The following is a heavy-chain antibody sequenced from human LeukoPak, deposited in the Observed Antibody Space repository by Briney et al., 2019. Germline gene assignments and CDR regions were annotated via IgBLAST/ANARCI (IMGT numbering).Heavy chain of an antibody. J-gene: IGHJ3*02. D-gene: IGHD1-20*01. CDR3: AKVRGGIIGTQDAFDI. V-gene: IGHV3-30*02. Sequence: PGGSLRLSWAASGFTFSSYGMHWVRQAPGKGLEWVAFIRYDGSNKYYADSVKGRFTISRDNSKNTLYLQMNSLRAEDTAVYYCAKVRGGIIGTQDAFDIWGQGTLVTVSS. CDR2: IRYDGSNK. CDR1: GFTFSSYG.